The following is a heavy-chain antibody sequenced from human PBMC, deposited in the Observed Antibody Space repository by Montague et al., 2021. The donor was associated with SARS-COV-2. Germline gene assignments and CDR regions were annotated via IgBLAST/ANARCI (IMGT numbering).Heavy chain of an antibody. D-gene: IGHD3-10*01. V-gene: IGHV4-34*01. Sequence: SETLSLTCAVHGGSFSTYFWNWIRQPPGKGLEWIGEIHHGGSTNYNPSLKSRLTISADTSKNQFSLKLTSVAAADTAVYYCARLRDGVVPSPILGVGPYYSYYYMDVWGRGTTVTVSS. CDR3: ARLRDGVVPSPILGVGPYYSYYYMDV. J-gene: IGHJ6*03. CDR1: GGSFSTYF. CDR2: IHHGGST.